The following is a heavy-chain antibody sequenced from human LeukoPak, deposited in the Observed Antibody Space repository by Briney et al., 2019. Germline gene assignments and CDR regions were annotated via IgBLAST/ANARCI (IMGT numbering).Heavy chain of an antibody. CDR3: ARDRLRYFDWLLPLDNYYGMDV. CDR2: ISAYNGNT. J-gene: IGHJ6*04. CDR1: GYTFTSYG. D-gene: IGHD3-9*01. Sequence: EASVKVSCKASGYTFTSYGISWVRQAPGQGLEWMGWISAYNGNTNYAQKLQGRVTMTTDTSTSTAYMELRSLRSDDTAVYYCARDRLRYFDWLLPLDNYYGMDVWGKGTTVTVSS. V-gene: IGHV1-18*04.